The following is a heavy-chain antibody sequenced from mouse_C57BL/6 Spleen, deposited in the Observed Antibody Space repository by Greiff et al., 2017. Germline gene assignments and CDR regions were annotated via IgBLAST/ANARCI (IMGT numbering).Heavy chain of an antibody. CDR2: IHPNSGST. Sequence: VQLQQPGAELVKPGASVKLSCKASGYTFTSYWMHWVKQRPGQGLEWIGMIHPNSGSTNYNEKFKSKATLTVDKSSSTAYMQVSSLTSEDSAVYYCARTAQANAMDYWGQGTSVTVSS. CDR1: GYTFTSYW. V-gene: IGHV1-64*01. CDR3: ARTAQANAMDY. D-gene: IGHD3-2*02. J-gene: IGHJ4*01.